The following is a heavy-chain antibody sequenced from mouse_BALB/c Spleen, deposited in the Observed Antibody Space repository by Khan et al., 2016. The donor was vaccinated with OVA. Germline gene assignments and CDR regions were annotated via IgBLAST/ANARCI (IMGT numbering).Heavy chain of an antibody. CDR2: ISYSGNT. J-gene: IGHJ2*01. D-gene: IGHD1-1*01. CDR3: ARVYGGDFDY. CDR1: GYSITSDYA. Sequence: EVQLVESGPGLVKPSQSLSLTCTVTGYSITSDYAWNWIRQFPGNKLEWMGFISYSGNTNYNPSLNSRISITRDTSKNQFFLQLNSVTTEDTATYDWARVYGGDFDYWGQGTTLTVSS. V-gene: IGHV3-2*02.